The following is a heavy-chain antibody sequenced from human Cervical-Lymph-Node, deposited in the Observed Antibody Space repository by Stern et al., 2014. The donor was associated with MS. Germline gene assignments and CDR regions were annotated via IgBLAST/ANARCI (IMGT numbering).Heavy chain of an antibody. CDR1: GDSISSGGHY. Sequence: QLQLQESGPGLVKPSQTLSLTCIVSGDSISSGGHYWSWLRQHPGKGLEWIGYIYHTGGTYFNPSLASRAAMSVDVSKNQFSLKLSSISAADTAVYYCARRVTLSGFDYWGQGTPVTVSS. CDR2: IYHTGGT. V-gene: IGHV4-31*03. D-gene: IGHD3-16*02. CDR3: ARRVTLSGFDY. J-gene: IGHJ4*02.